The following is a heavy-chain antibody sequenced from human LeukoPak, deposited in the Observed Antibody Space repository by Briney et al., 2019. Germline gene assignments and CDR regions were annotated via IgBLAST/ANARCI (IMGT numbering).Heavy chain of an antibody. Sequence: SETLSRTCTVSGGSISSSSHYWGWIRQPPGKELEWIGYIYYIGGTNYNPSLKRRVTISVDTSRNQFSLKLSSVTAADTAVYYCARRSSKGGYYYDSSGYYSQSRSHAFDIWGQGTMVTVSS. D-gene: IGHD3-22*01. CDR1: GGSISSSSHY. CDR2: IYYIGGT. CDR3: ARRSSKGGYYYDSSGYYSQSRSHAFDI. J-gene: IGHJ3*02. V-gene: IGHV4-61*05.